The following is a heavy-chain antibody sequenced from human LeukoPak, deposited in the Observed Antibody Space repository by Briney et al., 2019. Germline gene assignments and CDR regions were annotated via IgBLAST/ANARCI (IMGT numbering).Heavy chain of an antibody. Sequence: PSETLSLTCTVSGGSISSGDYYWSWIRQPPGKGLEWIGYIYYSGSTYYNPSLKSRVTISVDTSKNQFSLKLSSVTAADTAVYYCATTHGETTVTTFYYWGQGTLVTVSS. D-gene: IGHD4-17*01. CDR3: ATTHGETTVTTFYY. J-gene: IGHJ4*02. CDR1: GGSISSGDYY. CDR2: IYYSGST. V-gene: IGHV4-30-4*01.